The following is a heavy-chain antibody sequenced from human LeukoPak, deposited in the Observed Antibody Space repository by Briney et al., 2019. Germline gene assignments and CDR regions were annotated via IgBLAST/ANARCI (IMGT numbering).Heavy chain of an antibody. Sequence: GGSLRLSCAASGFTFSSYSMNWVRQAPGRALEGVSYIISSSSTIYYAASVKGRFSISRDNAKNSLYLQMNSLRAEDTAVYYCGRDSGYYYDSSGDWGQGTLVTVSS. CDR2: IISSSSTI. CDR3: GRDSGYYYDSSGD. CDR1: GFTFSSYS. D-gene: IGHD3-22*01. J-gene: IGHJ4*02. V-gene: IGHV3-48*01.